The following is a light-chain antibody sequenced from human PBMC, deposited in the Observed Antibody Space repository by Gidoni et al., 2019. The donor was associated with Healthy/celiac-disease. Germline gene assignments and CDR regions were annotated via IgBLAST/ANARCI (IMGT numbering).Light chain of an antibody. CDR1: QSVSSSD. J-gene: IGKJ1*01. V-gene: IGKV3-20*01. CDR2: GAS. Sequence: ELVLPQSPGTLSLSPGERATLSCRASQSVSSSDLSWYQQKPGQAPRLLIYGASSRATGSPDRFSGSGSGTDFTLTISRLEPEDFAVYYCQQYGSSTGTFGQGTKVEIK. CDR3: QQYGSSTGT.